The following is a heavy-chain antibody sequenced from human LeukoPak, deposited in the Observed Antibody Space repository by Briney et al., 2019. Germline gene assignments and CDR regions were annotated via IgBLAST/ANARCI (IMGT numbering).Heavy chain of an antibody. CDR2: VNQGATQK. CDR3: ARYGGDLGVAFDY. J-gene: IGHJ4*02. D-gene: IGHD2-21*02. CDR1: GFDFSTQW. Sequence: GSLRLSCAASGFDFSTQWMSWVRQAPGKGLEWVAIVNQGATQKYYVDSVKGRFTISRDNAKNSLYLQMSSLRAEDTAVYYCARYGGDLGVAFDYWGQGTLVPVSS. V-gene: IGHV3-7*01.